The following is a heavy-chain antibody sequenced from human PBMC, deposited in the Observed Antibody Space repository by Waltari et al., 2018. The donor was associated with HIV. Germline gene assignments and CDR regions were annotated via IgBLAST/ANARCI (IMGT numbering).Heavy chain of an antibody. CDR3: ARDWAHSSSWSRYYYHGMDV. Sequence: EVQLVESGVGLVQPGGSLRLSCAASGFTVSSNYLSWVRQAPGKGLEWVSVIYSGGSTYYADSVKGRFTISRDNSKNTLYLQMNSLRAEDTAVYYCARDWAHSSSWSRYYYHGMDVWGQGTTVTVSS. V-gene: IGHV3-66*01. CDR2: IYSGGST. J-gene: IGHJ6*02. CDR1: GFTVSSNY. D-gene: IGHD6-13*01.